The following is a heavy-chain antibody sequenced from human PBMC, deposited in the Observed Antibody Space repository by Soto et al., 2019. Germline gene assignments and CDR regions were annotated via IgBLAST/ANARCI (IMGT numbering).Heavy chain of an antibody. CDR3: VREGGDNWFDP. J-gene: IGHJ5*02. V-gene: IGHV4-59*12. Sequence: PSETLSLTCNASVGSITNYYWNWIRQPPGKRLELIGYISYSGSSKDKPSFMSRVTIPANMSKIQFSLKLSSVTAADTAVYYCVREGGDNWFDPWGQGTMVTVSS. D-gene: IGHD3-16*01. CDR1: VGSITNYY. CDR2: ISYSGSS.